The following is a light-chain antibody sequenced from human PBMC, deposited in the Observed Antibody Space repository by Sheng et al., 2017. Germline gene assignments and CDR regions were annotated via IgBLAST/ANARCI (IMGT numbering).Light chain of an antibody. CDR3: QQYDKWPLT. J-gene: IGKJ4*01. Sequence: EIVMTQSPATLSVSLGERATLSCRASQSVSSNLAWYQQKPGLAPRLLIYGASSRATGFPARLSGSGSGTEFTLTISSLQSEDFAVYYCQQYDKWPLTFGGGTKVEIK. CDR1: QSVSSN. CDR2: GAS. V-gene: IGKV3-15*01.